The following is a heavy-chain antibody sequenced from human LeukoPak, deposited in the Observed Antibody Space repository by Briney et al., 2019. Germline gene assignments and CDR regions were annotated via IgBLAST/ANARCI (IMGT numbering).Heavy chain of an antibody. D-gene: IGHD2-15*01. CDR1: GFTFSNAW. CDR2: IKSKTDGGTT. J-gene: IGHJ4*02. CDR3: AIRGTPGEYFDY. V-gene: IGHV3-15*01. Sequence: GGSLRLSCAASGFTFSNAWMNWVRQAPGKGLEWVGRIKSKTDGGTTDYAAPVKGRFTISRDDSKTTLYLQMNSLKTEDTAVYYCAIRGTPGEYFDYWGQGTLVTVSS.